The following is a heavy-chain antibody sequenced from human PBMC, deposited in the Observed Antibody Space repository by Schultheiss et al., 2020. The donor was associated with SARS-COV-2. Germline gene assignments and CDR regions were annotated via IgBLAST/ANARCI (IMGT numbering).Heavy chain of an antibody. Sequence: SETLSLTCTVSGGSISGYYWSWIRQPPGKGLGYIGHIYYSGGSTNYNPSLKSRVTISVDTSKNQFSLKMFSVTAADTAVYYCARVLDPGHSDYWGQGSLVTVSS. D-gene: IGHD1-1*01. J-gene: IGHJ4*02. V-gene: IGHV4-59*01. CDR2: IYYSGGST. CDR1: GGSISGYY. CDR3: ARVLDPGHSDY.